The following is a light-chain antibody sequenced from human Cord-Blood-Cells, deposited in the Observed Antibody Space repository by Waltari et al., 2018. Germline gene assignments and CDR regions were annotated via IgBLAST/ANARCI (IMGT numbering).Light chain of an antibody. J-gene: IGLJ1*01. CDR2: DVS. CDR3: SAYTSSSTGV. V-gene: IGLV2-14*03. CDR1: SSDVGGFPY. Sequence: QSALTQPASVSGSPGHSLTISCTATSSDVGGFPYFSWYQQHPGKTPKLMSYDVSNRPSGVSNRFSGSNAGNTASLTISGLQAEDEADYYCSAYTSSSTGVFGTGTKVTGL.